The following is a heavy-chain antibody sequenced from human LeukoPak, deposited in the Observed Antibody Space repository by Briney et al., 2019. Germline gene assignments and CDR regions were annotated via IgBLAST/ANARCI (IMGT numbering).Heavy chain of an antibody. V-gene: IGHV3-49*04. CDR1: GFTFVDYA. Sequence: PARSLRLSCTASGFTFVDYAMSWGRQAPGKGLEGVGFIRSKAYGGTTEYAASVKGRFTISRDDSKSIAYLQMNSLKTEDTAVYYCTREGDTAMVRRYFDYWGQGTLVTVSS. D-gene: IGHD5-18*01. CDR3: TREGDTAMVRRYFDY. J-gene: IGHJ4*02. CDR2: IRSKAYGGTT.